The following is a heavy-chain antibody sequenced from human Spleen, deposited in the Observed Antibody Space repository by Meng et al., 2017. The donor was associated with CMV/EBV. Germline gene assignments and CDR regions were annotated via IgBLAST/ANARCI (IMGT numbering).Heavy chain of an antibody. D-gene: IGHD6-13*01. V-gene: IGHV3-23*01. Sequence: SEFIFSNFAMSWVRKATGRGLAWVSAITASGGSTYYADSVKGRFTVSRDNSKNTLYLQMNSLRAEDTALYYCAKAFSASWYREYYDDWGQGTLVTVSS. CDR2: ITASGGST. J-gene: IGHJ4*02. CDR3: AKAFSASWYREYYDD. CDR1: EFIFSNFA.